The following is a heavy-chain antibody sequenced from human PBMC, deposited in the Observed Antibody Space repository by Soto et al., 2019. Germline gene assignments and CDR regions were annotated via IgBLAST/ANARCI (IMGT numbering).Heavy chain of an antibody. Sequence: QVQLVQSGPEVRVPGSSVKVSCKASAGTFPHYGLSWVRQAPGQGLEWIGGIIPVLASTTYAQNFQGRVSINADASTNTAYMELGSLRSDDTAVYYCACNWGNSLKNWLDTWGQGTLVTVSS. J-gene: IGHJ5*02. CDR1: AGTFPHYG. D-gene: IGHD7-27*01. CDR2: IIPVLAST. CDR3: ACNWGNSLKNWLDT. V-gene: IGHV1-69*01.